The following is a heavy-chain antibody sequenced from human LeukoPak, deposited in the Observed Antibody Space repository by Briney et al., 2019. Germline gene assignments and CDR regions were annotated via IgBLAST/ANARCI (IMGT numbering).Heavy chain of an antibody. CDR1: GFTFSSYG. CDR2: IRYDGSNK. CDR3: AKDSPRGRGLFDY. J-gene: IGHJ4*02. V-gene: IGHV3-30*02. Sequence: GGSLRLSCAASGFTFSSYGMHWVRQAPGKGLEWVAFIRYDGSNKYYADSVKGRFTISRDNSKNTLYLQMNSLRAEDTAVYYCAKDSPRGRGLFDYWGQGTLVTVSS. D-gene: IGHD3-16*01.